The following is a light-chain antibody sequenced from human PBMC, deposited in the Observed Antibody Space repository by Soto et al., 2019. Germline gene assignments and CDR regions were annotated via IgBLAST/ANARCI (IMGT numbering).Light chain of an antibody. CDR2: DVS. J-gene: IGKJ1*01. V-gene: IGKV1-5*01. Sequence: TQSPGTLSLSPGERATLSCRASQGVAGWLAWYKQKPGKAPKVLIYDVSSLESGVPSRFSGSGSGTEFTLTIRSLKPEDFATYYCQQYNSYWTFGQGTKLDIK. CDR3: QQYNSYWT. CDR1: QGVAGW.